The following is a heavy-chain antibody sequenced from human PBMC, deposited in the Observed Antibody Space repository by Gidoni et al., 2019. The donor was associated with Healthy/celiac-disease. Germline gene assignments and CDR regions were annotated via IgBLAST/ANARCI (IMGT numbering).Heavy chain of an antibody. CDR3: ASYYGDALNNWFDP. V-gene: IGHV3-66*01. CDR2: IYSGGST. CDR1: GFTVSSNY. J-gene: IGHJ5*02. Sequence: EVQLVESGGGLVQPGGSLRLSCAASGFTVSSNYMSWVRQAPGKGLEWVSVIYSGGSTYYADSVKGRFTISRDNSKNTLYLQMNSLRAEDTAVYYCASYYGDALNNWFDPWGQGTLVTVSS. D-gene: IGHD4-17*01.